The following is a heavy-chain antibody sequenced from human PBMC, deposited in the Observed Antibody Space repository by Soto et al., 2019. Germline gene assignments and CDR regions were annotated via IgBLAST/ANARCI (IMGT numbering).Heavy chain of an antibody. CDR1: GYTFTSYG. D-gene: IGHD3-22*01. CDR3: ARDIKFDSSGYDNWFDP. V-gene: IGHV1-18*01. J-gene: IGHJ5*02. Sequence: ASVKVSCKASGYTFTSYGISWVRQAPGQGLEWMGWISAYNGNTNYAQKLQGRVTMTTDTSTSTAYMELRSLRSDDTAVYYCARDIKFDSSGYDNWFDPWGQGTLVTVSS. CDR2: ISAYNGNT.